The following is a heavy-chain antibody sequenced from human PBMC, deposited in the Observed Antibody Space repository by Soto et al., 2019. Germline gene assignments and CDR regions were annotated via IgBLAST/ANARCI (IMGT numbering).Heavy chain of an antibody. CDR3: AKRDPAFDI. CDR1: GFTFSSFA. J-gene: IGHJ3*02. CDR2: ISGSGGST. Sequence: EVQLLESGGDLVQPGGSLRLSCAASGFTFSSFAMSWVRQAPGKGLEWVSGISGSGGSTYYADSVKGRFTISRDNSKNTLYFQMNSLRAEDMAVYYCAKRDPAFDIWGQGTMVTVSS. V-gene: IGHV3-23*01.